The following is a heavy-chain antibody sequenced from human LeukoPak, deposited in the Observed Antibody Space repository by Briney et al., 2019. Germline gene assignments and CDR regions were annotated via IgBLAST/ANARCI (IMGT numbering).Heavy chain of an antibody. CDR1: GDSVSSNSVT. Sequence: SQTLSLTCAISGDSVSSNSVTWNWIRQSPSRGLEWLGGTYYRSTWYNDYAVSVRGRITVDPDTSKNQFSLHLNSVTPEDTAVYYCARRLTQYDCFDPWGQGILVTVSS. V-gene: IGHV6-1*01. CDR2: TYYRSTWYN. CDR3: ARRLTQYDCFDP. D-gene: IGHD2-2*01. J-gene: IGHJ5*02.